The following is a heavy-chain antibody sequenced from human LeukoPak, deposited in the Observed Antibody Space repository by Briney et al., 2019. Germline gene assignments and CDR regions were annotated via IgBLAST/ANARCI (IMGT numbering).Heavy chain of an antibody. D-gene: IGHD3-10*01. CDR1: GFTVSSNY. J-gene: IGHJ4*02. CDR2: IYSDGNT. Sequence: GGSLRLSCAASGFTVSSNYMSWVRQAPGKGLEWVSVIYSDGNTYYADSVKGRFTISRDNSKNTLYLQMNSLRGEDTAVYYCVRDEGFHGSGSNWGQGTLVTVSS. V-gene: IGHV3-66*01. CDR3: VRDEGFHGSGSN.